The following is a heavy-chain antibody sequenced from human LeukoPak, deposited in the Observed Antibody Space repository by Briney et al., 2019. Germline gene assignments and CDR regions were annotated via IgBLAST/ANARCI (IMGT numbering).Heavy chain of an antibody. V-gene: IGHV3-11*01. CDR3: AKDSRGSGSRYYGMDV. J-gene: IGHJ6*02. Sequence: GGSLRLSCAASGFTFSDYYMSWIRQAPGKGLEWVSYISSSGSTIYYADSVKGRFTISRDNAKNSLYLQMNSLRAEDTAVYYCAKDSRGSGSRYYGMDVWGQGTTVTVSS. CDR2: ISSSGSTI. D-gene: IGHD3-10*01. CDR1: GFTFSDYY.